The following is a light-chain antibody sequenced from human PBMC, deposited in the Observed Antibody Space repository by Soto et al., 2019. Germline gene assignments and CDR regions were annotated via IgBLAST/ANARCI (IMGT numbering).Light chain of an antibody. CDR2: GAS. V-gene: IGKV3-20*01. CDR3: QQYGSSPRT. CDR1: QSVSSSY. Sequence: EIVLTQSPGTLSLSPGERATLSCRASQSVSSSYLAWYQQKPGQAPRLLIYGASSRATGIPDRFSGSGSATDFTLTISRLKPEDFAVYYCQQYGSSPRTFGQGTKLEIK. J-gene: IGKJ2*01.